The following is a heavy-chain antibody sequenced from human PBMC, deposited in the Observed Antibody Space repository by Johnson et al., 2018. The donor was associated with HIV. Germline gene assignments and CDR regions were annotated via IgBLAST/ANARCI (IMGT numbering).Heavy chain of an antibody. V-gene: IGHV3-11*04. CDR2: ISSSGSPI. Sequence: VQLVESGGGLVKPGGSLRLSCAASGFTFSDYYMSWIRQAPGKGLEWISYISSSGSPIYYADSLKGRFTISRDNAKNSLYLQMNSLRAEETAVYSCARGSLMTQWLRGDDAFDIWGQGTMVTVSS. D-gene: IGHD6-19*01. CDR1: GFTFSDYY. J-gene: IGHJ3*02. CDR3: ARGSLMTQWLRGDDAFDI.